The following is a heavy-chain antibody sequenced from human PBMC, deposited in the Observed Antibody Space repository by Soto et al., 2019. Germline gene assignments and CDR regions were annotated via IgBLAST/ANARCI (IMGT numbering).Heavy chain of an antibody. V-gene: IGHV4-30-4*01. D-gene: IGHD3-3*01. Sequence: SETLSLTCTVSGGSISSGDYYWSWIRQPPGKGLEWIGYIYYSGSTYYNPSLKSRVTISVDTSNNQFSLKLSSVTAADTAVYYCASSKRFLEWLYDYWGQGTLVSVSS. CDR3: ASSKRFLEWLYDY. CDR2: IYYSGST. J-gene: IGHJ4*02. CDR1: GGSISSGDYY.